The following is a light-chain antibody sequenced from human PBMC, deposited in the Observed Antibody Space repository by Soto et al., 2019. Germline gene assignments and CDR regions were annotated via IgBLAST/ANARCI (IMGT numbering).Light chain of an antibody. Sequence: EIVLTPSPGTLSLSPGERANLSCKASQSVSSSYLAWYHQKPGQAPRLLIYGASSRATGIPDRFSGSGSGTDFTLTISRLEPEDFAVYYCQQYGSSPPYTFGQGTKLEIK. J-gene: IGKJ2*01. V-gene: IGKV3-20*01. CDR3: QQYGSSPPYT. CDR2: GAS. CDR1: QSVSSSY.